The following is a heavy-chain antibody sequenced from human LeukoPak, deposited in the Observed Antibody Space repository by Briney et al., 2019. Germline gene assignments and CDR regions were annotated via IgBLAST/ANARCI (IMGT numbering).Heavy chain of an antibody. J-gene: IGHJ5*02. Sequence: ASVKVSCKASGGTFSSYAIIWVRQAPGQGLEWMGGIIPIFGTANYAQKFQGRVTITADESTSTAYMELSSLRSEDTAVYCCARSPMGSGSANWFDPWGQGTLVTVSS. CDR1: GGTFSSYA. CDR3: ARSPMGSGSANWFDP. CDR2: IIPIFGTA. V-gene: IGHV1-69*13. D-gene: IGHD3-10*01.